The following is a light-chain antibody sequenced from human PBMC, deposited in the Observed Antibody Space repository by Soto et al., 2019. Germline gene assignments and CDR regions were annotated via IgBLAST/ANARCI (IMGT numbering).Light chain of an antibody. CDR3: CSYAGSCTFE. CDR1: SSDVGGYNY. Sequence: QSALTQPRSVSGSPGQSVTISCTGTSSDVGGYNYVSWYQQHPGKAPKLMIYDVSKRPSGVPDRFSGSKSGNTASLTISGLQAEDEADYYCCSYAGSCTFEFGGGTKLTVL. J-gene: IGLJ3*02. V-gene: IGLV2-11*01. CDR2: DVS.